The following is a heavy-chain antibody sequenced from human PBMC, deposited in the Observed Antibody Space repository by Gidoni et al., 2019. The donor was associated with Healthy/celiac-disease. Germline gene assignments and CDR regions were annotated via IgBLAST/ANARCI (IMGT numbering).Heavy chain of an antibody. J-gene: IGHJ6*02. D-gene: IGHD3-22*01. CDR1: VFPFRSYS. Sequence: EVQLVESGGGLVTPGGSLRLSCAASVFPFRSYSMNWVRQAPGKGLEGVAAISSSSRYIDYADSVKGRFTIARDNAKNSLYLQMNSRRAEDTAVYYCARWGEDYYDSSGYYRYYYGMDVWGQGTTVTVSS. CDR3: ARWGEDYYDSSGYYRYYYGMDV. V-gene: IGHV3-21*01. CDR2: ISSSSRYI.